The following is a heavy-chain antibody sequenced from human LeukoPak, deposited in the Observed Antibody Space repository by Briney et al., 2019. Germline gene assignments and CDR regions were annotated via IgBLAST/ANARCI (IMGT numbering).Heavy chain of an antibody. J-gene: IGHJ6*02. CDR2: ISGSGGST. V-gene: IGHV3-23*01. D-gene: IGHD6-13*01. CDR1: GFTFSSYA. Sequence: GGSLRLSCAASGFTFSSYAMSWVRQAPGKGLEGVSAISGSGGSTYYADSVKGRFTISRDNSKNTLYLQMNSLRAEDTAVYYCAKESKPAAGTNYYYYGMDVWGQGTTVTVSS. CDR3: AKESKPAAGTNYYYYGMDV.